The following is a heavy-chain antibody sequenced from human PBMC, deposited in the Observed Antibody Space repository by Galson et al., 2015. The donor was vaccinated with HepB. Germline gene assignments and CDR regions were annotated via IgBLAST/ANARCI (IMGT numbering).Heavy chain of an antibody. CDR3: AREGPYDYIWGSYRY. Sequence: SVKVSCKASGGTFSSSTISWVRQAPGQGLEWMGGIIPIFGTANYAQKFQGRVTITADESTSTAYMELSSLRSEDTAVYYCAREGPYDYIWGSYRYWGQGTLVTVSS. CDR1: GGTFSSST. J-gene: IGHJ4*02. CDR2: IIPIFGTA. V-gene: IGHV1-69*13. D-gene: IGHD3-16*02.